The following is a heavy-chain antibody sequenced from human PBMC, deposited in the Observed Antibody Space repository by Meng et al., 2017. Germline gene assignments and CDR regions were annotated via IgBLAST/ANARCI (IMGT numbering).Heavy chain of an antibody. CDR1: GFTFDDYA. Sequence: SLKISCAASGFTFDDYAMHWVRQAPGKGLEWVSGISWNSGSRGYADSVKGRFTISRDNAKNSLYLQMNSLRAEDTALYYCAKDINVRYYDSSGYYTSPFDYWGQGTLVTVSS. CDR2: ISWNSGSR. D-gene: IGHD3-22*01. J-gene: IGHJ4*02. V-gene: IGHV3-9*01. CDR3: AKDINVRYYDSSGYYTSPFDY.